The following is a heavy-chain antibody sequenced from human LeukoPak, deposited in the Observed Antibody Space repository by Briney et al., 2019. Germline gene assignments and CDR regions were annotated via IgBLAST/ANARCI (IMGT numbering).Heavy chain of an antibody. J-gene: IGHJ4*02. CDR1: GGSVSSGSYY. CDR3: ARAVVVGPYFDY. CDR2: IYYSGST. D-gene: IGHD1-26*01. V-gene: IGHV4-61*01. Sequence: SGTLSLTCTVSGGSVSSGSYYWSWVRQPPGKGLEWIGYIYYSGSTNYNPSLKSRVTISVDTSKNQFSLKLSSVTAADTAVYYCARAVVVGPYFDYWGQGTLVTVSS.